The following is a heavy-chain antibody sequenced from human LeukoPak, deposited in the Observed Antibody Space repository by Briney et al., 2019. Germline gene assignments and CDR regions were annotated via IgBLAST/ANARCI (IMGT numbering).Heavy chain of an antibody. J-gene: IGHJ4*02. D-gene: IGHD6-13*01. V-gene: IGHV3-23*01. CDR1: GFTFSSYA. CDR2: ISGSGGST. Sequence: PGGSLRLSCAASGFTFSSYAMSWARQAPGKGLEWVSAISGSGGSTYYADSVKGRFTISRDNSKNTLYLQMNSLRAEDTAVYYCAKDSIAAADGGSYFDYWGQGTLVTVSS. CDR3: AKDSIAAADGGSYFDY.